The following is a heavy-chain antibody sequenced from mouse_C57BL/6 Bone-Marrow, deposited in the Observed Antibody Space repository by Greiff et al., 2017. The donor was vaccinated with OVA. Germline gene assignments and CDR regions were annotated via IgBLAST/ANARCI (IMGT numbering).Heavy chain of an antibody. D-gene: IGHD2-2*01. V-gene: IGHV5-6*01. CDR3: ARQTTMVTHYDY. J-gene: IGHJ2*01. Sequence: EVLLVESGGDLVKPGGSLKLSCAASGFTFSSYGMSWVRQTPDKRLEWVATISSGGSYTYYPDSVKGRFTISRDNAKNTLYLQMSSLKSEDTAMYYCARQTTMVTHYDYWGQGTTLTDSS. CDR1: GFTFSSYG. CDR2: ISSGGSYT.